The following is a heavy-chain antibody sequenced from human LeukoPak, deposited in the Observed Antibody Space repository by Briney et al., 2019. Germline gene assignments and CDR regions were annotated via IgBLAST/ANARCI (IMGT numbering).Heavy chain of an antibody. CDR1: GFTFSHYS. J-gene: IGHJ4*02. V-gene: IGHV3-21*04. CDR3: ARDRLGDGYIREFDS. Sequence: PGRSLRLSCVGSGFTFSHYSMNWVRQAPGKGLEWVSSFGSDLTFTSYADSVEGRFTISRDNAESSIYLHMNSLRDDDTAIYYCARDRLGDGYIREFDSWGQGTLVTVSS. D-gene: IGHD5-24*01. CDR2: FGSDLTFT.